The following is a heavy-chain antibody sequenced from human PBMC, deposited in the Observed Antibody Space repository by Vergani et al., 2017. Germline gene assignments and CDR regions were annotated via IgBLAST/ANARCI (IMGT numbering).Heavy chain of an antibody. CDR3: ARVPRAYFWAWFDP. CDR2: IYYSGST. D-gene: IGHD3-3*01. Sequence: QVQLQESGPGLVKPSETLSLTCTVSGGSISSYYWSWIRQPPGKGLEWIGYIYYSGSTNYNPSLKSRVTISVDTSKNQFSLKLSSVTAADTAVYYCARVPRAYFWAWFDPWGQGTLVTVSS. CDR1: GGSISSYY. V-gene: IGHV4-59*01. J-gene: IGHJ5*02.